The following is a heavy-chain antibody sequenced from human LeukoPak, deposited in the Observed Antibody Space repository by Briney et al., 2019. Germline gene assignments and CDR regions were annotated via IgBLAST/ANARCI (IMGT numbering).Heavy chain of an antibody. CDR3: AKKSVGSPGLGYSSSWYDY. D-gene: IGHD6-13*01. V-gene: IGHV3-23*01. J-gene: IGHJ4*02. CDR2: ISGSGGST. CDR1: GFTFSSYA. Sequence: GGSLRLSCAASGFTFSSYAMSWVRQAPGEGLEWVSAISGSGGSTYYADSVKGRFTISRDNSKNTLYLQMNSLRAEDTAVYYCAKKSVGSPGLGYSSSWYDYWGQGTLVTVSS.